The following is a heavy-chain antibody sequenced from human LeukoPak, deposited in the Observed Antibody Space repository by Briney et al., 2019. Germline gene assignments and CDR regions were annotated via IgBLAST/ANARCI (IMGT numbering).Heavy chain of an antibody. CDR3: ARAGLVSDPLDYYYYMDV. CDR2: IKEDGSEK. CDR1: GFTFSSYS. D-gene: IGHD3-16*01. J-gene: IGHJ6*03. Sequence: GGSLRLSCAASGFTFSSYSMNWVRQAPGKGLEWVANIKEDGSEKYYVDSVKGRFTISRDNAKNSLYLQMNSLRAEDTAVYYCARAGLVSDPLDYYYYMDVWGKGTTVTVSS. V-gene: IGHV3-7*04.